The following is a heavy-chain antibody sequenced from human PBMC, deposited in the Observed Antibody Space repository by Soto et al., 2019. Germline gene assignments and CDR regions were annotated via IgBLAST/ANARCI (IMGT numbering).Heavy chain of an antibody. Sequence: ASVKVSCKASGYTFSDYYVHWVRQAPGQGLEWMGWISPKSGGTNYAQKFQGRVTMTRDTSIFTAYMELSRLRSDDTAVYYCTRNAFYYNSSGYHDGFDIWGQGTLVTVSS. CDR1: GYTFSDYY. D-gene: IGHD3-22*01. J-gene: IGHJ3*02. CDR3: TRNAFYYNSSGYHDGFDI. V-gene: IGHV1-2*02. CDR2: ISPKSGGT.